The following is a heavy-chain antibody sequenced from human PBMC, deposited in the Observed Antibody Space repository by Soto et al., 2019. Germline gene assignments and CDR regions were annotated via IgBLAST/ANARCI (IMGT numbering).Heavy chain of an antibody. D-gene: IGHD3-22*01. Sequence: QVQLQESGPGLVKPSQTLSLTCTVSGGSISSGGYYWSWIRQHPGKGLEWIGYIYYSGSNYYHPSLKSRGTISVDTSKNQFSLKLSSVTAADTAVYYCASSPKYYYDSSGYLGYWVQGTLVTVSS. CDR1: GGSISSGGYY. J-gene: IGHJ4*02. CDR2: IYYSGSN. V-gene: IGHV4-31*03. CDR3: ASSPKYYYDSSGYLGY.